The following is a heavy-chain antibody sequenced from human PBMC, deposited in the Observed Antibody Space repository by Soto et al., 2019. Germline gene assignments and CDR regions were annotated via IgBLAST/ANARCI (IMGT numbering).Heavy chain of an antibody. D-gene: IGHD6-19*01. Sequence: GASVKVSCKASGYTFTSYGISWVRQAPGQGLEWMGWIGAYNGNTNYAQKLQGRVTMTTDTSTSTAYMELRSLRSDDTAVYYCARDMYSSGWYWFDPWGHGTLVTVSS. CDR2: IGAYNGNT. J-gene: IGHJ5*02. CDR1: GYTFTSYG. V-gene: IGHV1-18*01. CDR3: ARDMYSSGWYWFDP.